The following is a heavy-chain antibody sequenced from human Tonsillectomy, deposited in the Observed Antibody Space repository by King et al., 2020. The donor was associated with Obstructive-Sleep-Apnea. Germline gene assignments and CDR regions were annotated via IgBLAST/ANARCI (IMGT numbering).Heavy chain of an antibody. V-gene: IGHV4-59*01. D-gene: IGHD3-10*01. CDR1: GGSISTYY. CDR2: IYYTGST. J-gene: IGHJ5*02. Sequence: QLQESGPGLVKPSETLSLTCTVSGGSISTYYWTWLRQPPGKGLEWIGYIYYTGSTNYNPSLKRRVSISVDTSKNQFSLKLSSVTAADTAVFYCARTPYGSGIIDVFDPWGQGTLVTVSP. CDR3: ARTPYGSGIIDVFDP.